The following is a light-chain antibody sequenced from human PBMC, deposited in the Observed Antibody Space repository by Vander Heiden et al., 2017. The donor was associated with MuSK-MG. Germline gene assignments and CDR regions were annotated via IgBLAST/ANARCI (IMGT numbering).Light chain of an antibody. CDR1: NIGSKS. J-gene: IGLJ2*01. V-gene: IGLV3-21*04. CDR2: YDS. Sequence: SYVLTQPPSVSVAPGKTARITCGGNNIGSKSVHWYQQKPGQAPVLVIYYDSDRPSGIPERFSGSNSGNTATLKISRVEAGDEADYYCQVWDSSSDHPGGVFGGGTKLTVL. CDR3: QVWDSSSDHPGGV.